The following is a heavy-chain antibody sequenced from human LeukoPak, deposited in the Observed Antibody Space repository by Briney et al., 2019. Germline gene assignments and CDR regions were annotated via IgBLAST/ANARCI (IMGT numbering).Heavy chain of an antibody. D-gene: IGHD6-13*01. J-gene: IGHJ2*01. CDR3: ARYSSTWPYWYFDL. CDR1: GGSISSGSYS. CDR2: ISHSGST. V-gene: IGHV4-30-2*01. Sequence: SETLSLTCAVSGGSISSGSYSWSWIRQPPGKGLEWIGYISHSGSTYYKPSLKSRVTISVDRSKNQFFLKLTSVTAADTAVYYCARYSSTWPYWYFDLWGRGTLATVSS.